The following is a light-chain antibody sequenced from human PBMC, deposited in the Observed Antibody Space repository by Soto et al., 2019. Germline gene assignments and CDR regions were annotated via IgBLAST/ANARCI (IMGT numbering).Light chain of an antibody. J-gene: IGLJ2*01. CDR2: DVS. CDR1: SSDVGGYDL. CDR3: CSYSGLYVV. V-gene: IGLV2-23*02. Sequence: QSALTQPASVSGSPGQPITISCTGTSSDVGGYDLVSWYQRHPGKAPKLIIYDVSKRPSGVPDRFSGSKSGNTASLTISGFQAEDEADYYCCSYSGLYVVFGGGTKLTVL.